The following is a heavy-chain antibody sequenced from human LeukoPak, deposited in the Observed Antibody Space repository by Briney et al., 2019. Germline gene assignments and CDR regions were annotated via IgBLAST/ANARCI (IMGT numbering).Heavy chain of an antibody. CDR3: ARGERSMITFGGVIGK. J-gene: IGHJ4*02. CDR1: GFTFSNYW. V-gene: IGHV3-74*01. CDR2: LNSDGSSA. Sequence: GGSLRLSCAASGFTFSNYWMHWVRQAPGKGLVWVSRLNSDGSSANYADSVKGRFTISRDNAKNTLYLQMNSLRAEDTAVYYCARGERSMITFGGVIGKWGQGTLVTVSS. D-gene: IGHD3-16*02.